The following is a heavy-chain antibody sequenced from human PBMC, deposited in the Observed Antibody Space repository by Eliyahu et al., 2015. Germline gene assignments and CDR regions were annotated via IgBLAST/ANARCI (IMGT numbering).Heavy chain of an antibody. Sequence: QVQLQESGPGLVKPSQTLSLTCSVSGGSISSGGYCWSWIRQHPGKGLEWIGFIYDSENSYYNPSLKSRVTISVDTSKNQFSLRLSSVTAADTAIYYCARGGGDYGGNAARYNWFGPWGQGTPVTVSS. CDR3: ARGGGDYGGNAARYNWFGP. D-gene: IGHD4-23*01. CDR2: IYDSENS. V-gene: IGHV4-31*03. CDR1: GGSISSGGYC. J-gene: IGHJ5*02.